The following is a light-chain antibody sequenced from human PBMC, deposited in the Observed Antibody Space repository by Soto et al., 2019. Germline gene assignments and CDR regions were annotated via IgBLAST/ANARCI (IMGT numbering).Light chain of an antibody. V-gene: IGLV2-14*03. CDR2: DVT. Sequence: QSALTQPASVSGSPGQSITISCTGTSSDIGAYNYVSWYQQHPGKAPKLMIFDVTNRPSGFSDRFSGSKSANTASLTISGLQAEDEDDYYCSSYTTSSTLVFGGGTKLTVL. CDR1: SSDIGAYNY. CDR3: SSYTTSSTLV. J-gene: IGLJ2*01.